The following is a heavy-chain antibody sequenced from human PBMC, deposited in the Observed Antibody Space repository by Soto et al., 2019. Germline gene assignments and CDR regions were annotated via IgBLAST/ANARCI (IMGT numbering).Heavy chain of an antibody. CDR1: GDSVSSNSVA. V-gene: IGHV6-1*01. CDR2: TYCRSKWYN. Sequence: SQTLSLTCVISGDSVSSNSVAWNWIRQSPSRGLEWLTRTYCRSKWYNDYALSVKSRITINPDTSKNQLSLQLNSVTSEDTAVYYCAKSGAVAGLFDFWGQGTLVTVSS. D-gene: IGHD6-19*01. J-gene: IGHJ4*02. CDR3: AKSGAVAGLFDF.